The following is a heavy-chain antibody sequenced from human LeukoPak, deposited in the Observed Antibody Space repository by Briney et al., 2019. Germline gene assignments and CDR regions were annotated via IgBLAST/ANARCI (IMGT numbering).Heavy chain of an antibody. CDR2: ISGSGGST. J-gene: IGHJ3*02. Sequence: GGTLRLSCAASGFTFSSYGMSWVRQAPGKGLEWVSAISGSGGSTYYADSVKGRFTISRDNSKNTLYLQMNSLRAEDTAVYYCAKDVYYDSSKDAFDIWGQGTMVTVSS. D-gene: IGHD3-22*01. V-gene: IGHV3-23*01. CDR1: GFTFSSYG. CDR3: AKDVYYDSSKDAFDI.